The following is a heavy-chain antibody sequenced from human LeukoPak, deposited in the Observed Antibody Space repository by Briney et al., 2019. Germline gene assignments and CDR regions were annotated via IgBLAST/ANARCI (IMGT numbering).Heavy chain of an antibody. Sequence: GGSLRLSCAAPGFTFSSYEMNWVRQAPGKGLEWVSYISSSGSTIYYADSVKGRFTISRDNAKNSLYLQMNSLRAEDTAVYYCAREGIAAAGTIPLDYWGQGTLVTVSS. V-gene: IGHV3-48*03. CDR1: GFTFSSYE. CDR2: ISSSGSTI. D-gene: IGHD6-13*01. J-gene: IGHJ4*02. CDR3: AREGIAAAGTIPLDY.